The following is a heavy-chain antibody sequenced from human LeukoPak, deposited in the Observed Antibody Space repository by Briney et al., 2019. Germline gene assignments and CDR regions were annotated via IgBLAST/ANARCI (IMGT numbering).Heavy chain of an antibody. V-gene: IGHV1-8*01. Sequence: ASVKVSCKASGYTFTSYDFNWVRQATGQRPEWMGWLSPNSGDTGYAQKFQDRVTMTRNTSISTAYMELSSLRSDDTAVYYCARGPPNWGYDYWGPGTLVTVSS. CDR3: ARGPPNWGYDY. CDR2: LSPNSGDT. J-gene: IGHJ4*02. D-gene: IGHD7-27*01. CDR1: GYTFTSYD.